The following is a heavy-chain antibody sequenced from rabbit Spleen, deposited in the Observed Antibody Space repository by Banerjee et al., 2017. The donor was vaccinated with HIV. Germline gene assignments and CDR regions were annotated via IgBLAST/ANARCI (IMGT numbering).Heavy chain of an antibody. CDR3: ARALYSGTVNNL. J-gene: IGHJ4*01. D-gene: IGHD1-1*01. Sequence: QEQLVESGGGLVQPEGSLTLTCTASGFSFSSSYYMCWVRQAPGKGLELIACIYTSSGSTYYATWVKGRFTISKTSSTTVTLQMTSLTAADTAPYFCARALYSGTVNNLWGPGTLVTVS. CDR1: GFSFSSSYY. V-gene: IGHV1S45*01. CDR2: IYTSSGST.